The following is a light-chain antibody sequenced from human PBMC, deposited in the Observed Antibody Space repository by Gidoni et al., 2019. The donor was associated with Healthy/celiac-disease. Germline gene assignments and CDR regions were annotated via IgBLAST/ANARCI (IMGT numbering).Light chain of an antibody. J-gene: IGKJ4*01. V-gene: IGKV3-11*01. CDR2: DAS. CDR1: QSVSSY. CDR3: QQRSNWPPFT. Sequence: ELVLTQSPATLSLSAVERDTLSCRASQSVSSYLDWYQQKHVQATRLLLYDASNRATGIPARFSGSVSGTDFTLTISSLEPEDFAVYYCQQRSNWPPFTFXGXTKVEVK.